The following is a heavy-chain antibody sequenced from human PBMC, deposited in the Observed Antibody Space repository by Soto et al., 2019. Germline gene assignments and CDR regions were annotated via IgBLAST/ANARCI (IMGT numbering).Heavy chain of an antibody. CDR2: TIPISGTT. D-gene: IGHD1-26*01. Sequence: QVQLVQSGAEVKRPGSSVRVSCQAPGGTLTNYAISWVRQAPGQGLEWMGGTIPISGTTNYAEKFRGRVAFSGVVSMSTAYMELSNMRYADSAFYYLGRRHYYAGYYLPYAMDVW. J-gene: IGHJ6*03. CDR1: GGTLTNYA. V-gene: IGHV1-69*01. CDR3: GRRHYYAGYYLPYAMDV.